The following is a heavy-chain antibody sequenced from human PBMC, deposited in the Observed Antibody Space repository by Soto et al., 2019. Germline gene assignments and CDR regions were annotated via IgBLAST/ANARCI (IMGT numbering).Heavy chain of an antibody. V-gene: IGHV4-59*03. CDR2: VYFSGST. D-gene: IGHD3-9*01. CDR3: AAYDSEGYFDY. CDR1: GDSITNFH. Sequence: SETLSLTCIVSGDSITNFHWSWIRQPPGKGLEWIGYVYFSGSTKYNPSLKSRVIMSIDTSKNEFSLKLTSVTAADSAAYFCAAYDSEGYFDYWGQGALVTVS. J-gene: IGHJ4*02.